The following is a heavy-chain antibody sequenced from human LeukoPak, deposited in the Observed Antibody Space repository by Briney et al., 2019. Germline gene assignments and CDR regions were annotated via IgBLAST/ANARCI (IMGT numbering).Heavy chain of an antibody. CDR2: ITCSGCNK. CDR1: GFIYSRYS. D-gene: IGHD6-13*01. V-gene: IGHV3-23*01. J-gene: IGHJ6*01. Sequence: GGSLSLSCAASGFIYSRYSMRGVRQAPARGREGVSVITCSGCNKYYADSLRGRFTNYKHNSKNTVYLQMSSLRVDDTAVYYCAKAASRSWASYSYGMDVWGQGPRDSVSS. CDR3: AKAASRSWASYSYGMDV.